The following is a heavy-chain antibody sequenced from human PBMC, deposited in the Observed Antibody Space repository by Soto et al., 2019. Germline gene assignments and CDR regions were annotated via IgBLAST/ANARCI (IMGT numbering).Heavy chain of an antibody. CDR2: ISGYNGDT. J-gene: IGHJ6*02. CDR3: AKNGQPPYYYYGMDV. Sequence: QGQLVKSGAEVKKPGASVKVSCKASGYTFTRYGISWVRQAPGQGLEWMGWISGYNGDTNYAQKFQGRVTMTVDTSTTTAFMELTSLTSDDRAVYYCAKNGQPPYYYYGMDVWGQGTTVTVSS. V-gene: IGHV1-18*01. D-gene: IGHD2-8*01. CDR1: GYTFTRYG.